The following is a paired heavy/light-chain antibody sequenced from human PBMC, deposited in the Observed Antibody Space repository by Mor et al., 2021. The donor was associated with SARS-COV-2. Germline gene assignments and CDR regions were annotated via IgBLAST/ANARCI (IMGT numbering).Heavy chain of an antibody. Sequence: QITLKESGPTLLKPTQTLTLTCTFSGFSLSTSGVGVGWIRQPPGKALEWLALIYWDDDKRYSPSLNSRLTITKVASKNQVVLTMTNMDPVDTATYYCAHRLPFTLIREAVLTGGDTFDIWGQGTMVTVSS. V-gene: IGHV2-5*02. CDR3: AHRLPFTLIREAVLTGGDTFDI. D-gene: IGHD3-10*01. CDR1: GFSLSTSGVG. CDR2: IYWDDDK. J-gene: IGHJ3*02.
Light chain of an antibody. Sequence: SSELTQDPAVSVALGQTVRITCQGDTLRTHYASWYQQKPRQAPVLVIYGKNNRPSGIPDRFSGSNSGNTASLTITGAQAEDEADYYCNSRDSSGTHVVFGGGTKVTVL. V-gene: IGLV3-19*01. J-gene: IGLJ2*01. CDR1: TLRTHY. CDR2: GKN. CDR3: NSRDSSGTHVV.